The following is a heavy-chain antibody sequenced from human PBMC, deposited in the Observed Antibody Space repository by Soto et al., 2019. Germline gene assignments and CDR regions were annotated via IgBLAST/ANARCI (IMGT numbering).Heavy chain of an antibody. CDR1: GGTFSTSS. CDR3: AREVVRSTAGDS. V-gene: IGHV1-69*01. J-gene: IGHJ4*02. D-gene: IGHD2-15*01. Sequence: QLQLVQSGTEVKEPGYSVKVSCKASGGTFSTSSFVWVRQGPGQGLEWMGGIIPIFTRTNFAQKFQGRVTFSADESTRTTYMELRSLTSEDTAIYYCAREVVRSTAGDSWGQGTLVTVSS. CDR2: IIPIFTRT.